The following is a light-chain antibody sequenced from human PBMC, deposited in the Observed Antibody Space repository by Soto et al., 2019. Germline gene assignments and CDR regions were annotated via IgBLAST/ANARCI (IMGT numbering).Light chain of an antibody. CDR3: SSYSTTTTPHVL. Sequence: QSALTQPASVSGSPGQSITISCTGTYSDVGRYNYVSWYQQHPGEVPKLLIYEVTYRPSGVSARFSGSKSGSTASLTISGLQAEDEADYFCSSYSTTTTPHVLFGGGTKLTVL. V-gene: IGLV2-14*01. CDR1: YSDVGRYNY. CDR2: EVT. J-gene: IGLJ2*01.